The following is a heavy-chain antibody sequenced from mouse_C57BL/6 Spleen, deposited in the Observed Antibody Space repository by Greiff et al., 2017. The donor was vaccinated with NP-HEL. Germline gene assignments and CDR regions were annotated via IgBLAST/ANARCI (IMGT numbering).Heavy chain of an antibody. CDR2: IDPSDSYT. V-gene: IGHV1-50*01. Sequence: VQLQQPGAELVKPGASVKLSCKASGYTFTSYWMQWVKQRPGQGLEWIGEIDPSDSYTNYNQKFKGKATLTVDTSSSIAYMQLSSLTSEDSAVYYCARGGYYGRGVDYWGQGTSVTVSS. D-gene: IGHD1-1*01. CDR1: GYTFTSYW. J-gene: IGHJ4*01. CDR3: ARGGYYGRGVDY.